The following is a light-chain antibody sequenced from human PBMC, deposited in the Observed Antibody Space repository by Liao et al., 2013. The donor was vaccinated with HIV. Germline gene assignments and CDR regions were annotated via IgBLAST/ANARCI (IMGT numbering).Light chain of an antibody. CDR3: QAWDSSTAHVV. CDR2: QDD. Sequence: SYELIQSPSVSVSPGQTATITCSGEFLGDKYASWYQQKPGQSPVLVLYQDDKRPSGIPERFAGSISGNTATLTITGTQTTDEADYYCQAWDSSTAHVVFGGGTKLTVL. J-gene: IGLJ2*01. V-gene: IGLV3-1*01. CDR1: FLGDKY.